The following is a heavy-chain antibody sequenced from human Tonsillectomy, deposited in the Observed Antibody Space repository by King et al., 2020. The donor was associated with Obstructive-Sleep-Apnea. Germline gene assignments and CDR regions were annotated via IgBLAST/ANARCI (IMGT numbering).Heavy chain of an antibody. CDR3: ARGHTWNFDH. CDR2: VFQSGTP. Sequence: VQLQESGPGLVKASETLSLTCSVSGYSISSSSYWGWIRQPPGKGLEWIGSVFQSGTPYYNSSLKSRVTMSVDTSKNQFSLNLNSVTAADTAVYYCARGHTWNFDHWGQGTLVTVSS. J-gene: IGHJ4*02. V-gene: IGHV4-38-2*02. CDR1: GYSISSSSY. D-gene: IGHD1-1*01.